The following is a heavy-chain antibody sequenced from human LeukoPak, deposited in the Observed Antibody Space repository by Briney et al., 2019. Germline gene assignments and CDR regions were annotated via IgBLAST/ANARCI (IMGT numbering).Heavy chain of an antibody. D-gene: IGHD6-19*01. CDR2: ISNDGSNK. V-gene: IGHV3-30*18. Sequence: GGSLRLSCSASGFTFSSYGMHWVRQAPGKGLEWVAVISNDGSNKYYADSVKGRFTISRDNSKNTLYLQMNSLRAEDTAVYYCAKDTGRGGQWLEIDYWGQGTLVTVSS. CDR3: AKDTGRGGQWLEIDY. CDR1: GFTFSSYG. J-gene: IGHJ4*02.